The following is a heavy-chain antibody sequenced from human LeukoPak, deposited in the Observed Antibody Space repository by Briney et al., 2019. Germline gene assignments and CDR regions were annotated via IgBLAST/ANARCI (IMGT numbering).Heavy chain of an antibody. V-gene: IGHV3-15*01. CDR2: IKSKTDGGTT. CDR3: TTAIYGEVDY. J-gene: IGHJ4*02. D-gene: IGHD4-17*01. CDR1: GFSFCNAW. Sequence: GGSLRLSCAASGFSFCNAWMSWVRQAPGKGLEWVGRIKSKTDGGTTDYAAPVKGRFTISRDDSKNTLYLQMNSLKTDDTAVYYCTTAIYGEVDYWGQGTLVTVSS.